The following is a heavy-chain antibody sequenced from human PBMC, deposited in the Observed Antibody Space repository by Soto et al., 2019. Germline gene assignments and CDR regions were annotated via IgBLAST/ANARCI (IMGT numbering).Heavy chain of an antibody. D-gene: IGHD6-13*01. V-gene: IGHV3-33*01. CDR3: ARDGAAAGTRYYYYGMDV. CDR1: GFTFSSYG. CDR2: IWYDGSNK. Sequence: GGSLRLSCAASGFTFSSYGMHWVRQAPGKGLEWVAVIWYDGSNKYYADSVKGRFTISRDNSKNTLYLQMNSLRAEDTAVYYCARDGAAAGTRYYYYGMDVWGQGTTVTVSS. J-gene: IGHJ6*02.